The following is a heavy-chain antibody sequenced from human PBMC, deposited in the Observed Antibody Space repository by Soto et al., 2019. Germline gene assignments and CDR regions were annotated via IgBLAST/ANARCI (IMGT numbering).Heavy chain of an antibody. CDR2: ISSSSSTI. V-gene: IGHV3-48*02. CDR1: GFTFSSYS. J-gene: IGHJ4*02. Sequence: GGSLRLSCAASGFTFSSYSMNWVRQAPGKGLEWVSYISSSSSTIYYADSVKGRFTISRDNAKNSLYLQMNSLRDEDTAVYYCARGSLEWLLIPFDYWGQGTLVTVSS. CDR3: ARGSLEWLLIPFDY. D-gene: IGHD3-3*01.